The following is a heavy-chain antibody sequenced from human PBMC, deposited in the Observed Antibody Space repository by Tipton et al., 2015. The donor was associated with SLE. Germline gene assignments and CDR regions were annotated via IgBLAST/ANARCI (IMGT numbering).Heavy chain of an antibody. V-gene: IGHV4-34*01. CDR1: GGSFSGYY. CDR3: ARIDSNSPEFFDY. CDR2: INHSGST. J-gene: IGHJ4*02. D-gene: IGHD6-6*01. Sequence: TLSLTCAVYGGSFSGYYWSWIRQPPGKGLEWIGEINHSGSTNYNPSLKSRVTISVDTSKNQFSLHLNSVTPEDTALYYCARIDSNSPEFFDYWGQGTLVTVSS.